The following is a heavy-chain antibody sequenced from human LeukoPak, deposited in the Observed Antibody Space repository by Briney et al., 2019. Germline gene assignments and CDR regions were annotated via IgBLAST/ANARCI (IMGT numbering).Heavy chain of an antibody. CDR3: ARRDGNDAFDI. CDR1: GFTFSSYD. D-gene: IGHD5-24*01. J-gene: IGHJ3*02. Sequence: GGSLRLSCAASGFTFSSYDMHWVRQATGKGLEWVSAIGTAGDTYYPGSVKGRFTISRENAKNSLYPQMNSLRAGDTAVYYCARRDGNDAFDIWGQGTMVTVSS. V-gene: IGHV3-13*01. CDR2: IGTAGDT.